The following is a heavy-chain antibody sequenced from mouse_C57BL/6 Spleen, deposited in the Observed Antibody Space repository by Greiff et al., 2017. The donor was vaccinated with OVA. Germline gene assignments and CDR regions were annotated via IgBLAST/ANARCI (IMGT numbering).Heavy chain of an antibody. CDR2: IDPSDSYT. V-gene: IGHV1-69*01. D-gene: IGHD2-1*01. J-gene: IGHJ4*01. CDR1: GYTFTSYW. Sequence: VQLQQPGAELVMPGASVKLSCKASGYTFTSYWMHWVKQRPGQGLEWIGEIDPSDSYTNYNQKFKGKSTLTVDKSSSTAYMQLSSLTSDDSAVYYCARYYGKAMDYWGQGTSVTVSS. CDR3: ARYYGKAMDY.